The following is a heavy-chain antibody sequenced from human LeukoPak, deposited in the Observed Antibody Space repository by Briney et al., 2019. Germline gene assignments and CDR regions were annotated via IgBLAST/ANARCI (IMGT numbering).Heavy chain of an antibody. CDR3: ARHVFSGLFFDY. J-gene: IGHJ4*02. CDR1: GGSISSSSYY. CDR2: IYYSGST. Sequence: PSETLSLTCTVSGGSISSSSYYWGWIRQPPGKGLEWIGSIYYSGSTYYNPSLKSRVTISVDTSKNQFSLKLSSVTAADTAVYYCARHVFSGLFFDYWGQGTLVTVSS. V-gene: IGHV4-39*01. D-gene: IGHD3-22*01.